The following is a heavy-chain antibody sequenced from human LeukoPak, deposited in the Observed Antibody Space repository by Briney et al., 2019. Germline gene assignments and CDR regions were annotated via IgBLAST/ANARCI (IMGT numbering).Heavy chain of an antibody. V-gene: IGHV4-4*02. J-gene: IGHJ6*02. D-gene: IGHD2/OR15-2a*01. CDR2: IYHSGST. Sequence: SETLSLTCAVSGGSTSSNNWWSWVRQPPGKGLEWIGEIYHSGSTNYNPSLQSRLTMSVDKSKNQFSLNLSSTTAADTAVYYCAKLFSDYYYDMDVWGQGITVTVSS. CDR3: AKLFSDYYYDMDV. CDR1: GGSTSSNNW.